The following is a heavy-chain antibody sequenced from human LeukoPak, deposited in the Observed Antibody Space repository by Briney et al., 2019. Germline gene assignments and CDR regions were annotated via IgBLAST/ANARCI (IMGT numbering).Heavy chain of an antibody. D-gene: IGHD2-2*01. V-gene: IGHV1-18*01. CDR1: GYAFTSYG. CDR3: ARDLCSSSSCSNWFDS. J-gene: IGHJ5*01. CDR2: ISAYNGNT. Sequence: ASVKVSCKASGYAFTSYGISWVRQAPGQGLEWMGWISAYNGNTNYAQKLQGRVTMTTDTSTSTAYMELRSLRSDDTAVYYYARDLCSSSSCSNWFDSWGQGTLVTVSS.